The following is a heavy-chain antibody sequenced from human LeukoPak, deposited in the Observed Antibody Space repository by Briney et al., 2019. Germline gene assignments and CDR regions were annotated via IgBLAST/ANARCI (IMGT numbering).Heavy chain of an antibody. Sequence: GGSLRLSCAASGFTFSTYGLHWVRQAPGKGLEWVSVISYDGSNKYSADSVKGRFTISRDNSKNTLYLQMNSLRPEDTAVYYCASHYGNFDYWGQGTLVTVSS. CDR3: ASHYGNFDY. D-gene: IGHD3-10*01. V-gene: IGHV3-30*03. J-gene: IGHJ4*02. CDR1: GFTFSTYG. CDR2: ISYDGSNK.